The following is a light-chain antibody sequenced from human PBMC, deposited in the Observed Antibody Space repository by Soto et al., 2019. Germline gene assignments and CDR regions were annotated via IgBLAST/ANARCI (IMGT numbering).Light chain of an antibody. Sequence: DIQMTQSPSSLSASVGDRVTISYRASQIISTYLNWYQQKPGTAPRLLISQASSVKSGVPPRFSGSGSGRDFTLTISSLRPEDIATYFCQQSYTSPPWTFGQGTKVEVK. CDR2: QAS. V-gene: IGKV1-39*01. CDR1: QIISTY. J-gene: IGKJ1*01. CDR3: QQSYTSPPWT.